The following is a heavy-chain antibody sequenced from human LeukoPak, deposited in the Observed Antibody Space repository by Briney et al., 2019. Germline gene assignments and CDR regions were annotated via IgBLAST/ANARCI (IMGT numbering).Heavy chain of an antibody. D-gene: IGHD4-17*01. J-gene: IGHJ4*02. CDR1: GFTFSSYW. CDR3: ARALGDYVEFEDY. Sequence: PGGSLRLSCAASGFTFSSYWMSWVRQAPGKGLEWVAVISYDGNNKYYADSVKGRFTISRDNSKNTLYLQMNSLRAEDTAVYYCARALGDYVEFEDYWGQGTLVTVSS. V-gene: IGHV3-30*03. CDR2: ISYDGNNK.